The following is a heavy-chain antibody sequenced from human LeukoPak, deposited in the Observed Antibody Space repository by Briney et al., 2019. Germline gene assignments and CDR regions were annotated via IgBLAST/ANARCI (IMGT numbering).Heavy chain of an antibody. Sequence: GGSLRLSCAASGFTFSSYEMNWVRQAPGKGLEWVSYISSSGSTIYYADSVKGRFTISRDNAKNSLYLQMNSLRAEDTAVYYCARRSGLTTIDYWGQGTLVTVSS. CDR3: ARRSGLTTIDY. V-gene: IGHV3-48*03. CDR1: GFTFSSYE. D-gene: IGHD4-17*01. CDR2: ISSSGSTI. J-gene: IGHJ4*02.